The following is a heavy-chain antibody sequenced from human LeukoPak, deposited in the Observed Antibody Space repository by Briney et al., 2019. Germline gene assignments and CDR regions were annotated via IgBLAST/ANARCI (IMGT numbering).Heavy chain of an antibody. D-gene: IGHD3-3*01. J-gene: IGHJ4*02. CDR1: GFTFSSYE. V-gene: IGHV3-48*03. CDR3: ARNQVQHYDFWSGYDSGFDY. CDR2: ISSSGSTI. Sequence: AGGSLRLSCAASGFTFSSYEMNWVRQAPGKGLEWVSYISSSGSTIYYADSVKGRFTISRDNAKNSLYLQMNSLRAEDTALYYCARNQVQHYDFWSGYDSGFDYWGQGTLVTVSS.